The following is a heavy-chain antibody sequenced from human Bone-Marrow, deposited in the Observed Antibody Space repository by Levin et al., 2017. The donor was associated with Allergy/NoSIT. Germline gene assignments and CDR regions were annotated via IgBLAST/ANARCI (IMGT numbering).Heavy chain of an antibody. V-gene: IGHV3-11*01. CDR2: ISNNDRVI. CDR1: GFTFTDHY. J-gene: IGHJ4*02. D-gene: IGHD2-2*01. Sequence: PGESLKISCAASGFTFTDHYLSWIRQAPGKGLEWISYISNNDRVIYNGDSMKGRFTISRDNTKNSLYLQMNSLRAEDTAVYYCASGSSSVIALEYWGQGTLVTVSS. CDR3: ASGSSSVIALEY.